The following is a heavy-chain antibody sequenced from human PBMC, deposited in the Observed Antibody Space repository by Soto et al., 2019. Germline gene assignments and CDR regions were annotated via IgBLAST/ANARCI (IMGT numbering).Heavy chain of an antibody. D-gene: IGHD3-10*01. Sequence: QVQLQQWGAGLLKPSETLSLTCAVYGGSFSGYQWSWIRQTPGKGLEWIGEINDSGNTNYNPSLKIRVTIFLDTTKKHISLKLSSVTAADTAVYYCARGLILWFAELSRRGGYCYYIDVWGKGTKVIVSS. V-gene: IGHV4-34*01. CDR3: ARGLILWFAELSRRGGYCYYIDV. J-gene: IGHJ6*03. CDR1: GGSFSGYQ. CDR2: INDSGNT.